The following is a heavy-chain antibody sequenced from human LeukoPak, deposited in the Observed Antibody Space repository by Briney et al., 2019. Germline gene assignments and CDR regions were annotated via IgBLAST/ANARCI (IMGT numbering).Heavy chain of an antibody. CDR1: GGSISSSSYY. V-gene: IGHV4-39*07. CDR3: ARCGPRYISDY. Sequence: PSETLSLTCTVSGGSISSSSYYWGWIRQPPGKGLEWIGSIYYSGSTYYNPSLKSRVTISVDTSKNQFSLKLSSVTAADTAVYYCARCGPRYISDYWGQGTLVTVSS. J-gene: IGHJ4*02. D-gene: IGHD1-1*01. CDR2: IYYSGST.